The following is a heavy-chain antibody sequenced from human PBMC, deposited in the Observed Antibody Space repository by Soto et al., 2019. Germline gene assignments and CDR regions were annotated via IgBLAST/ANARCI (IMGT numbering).Heavy chain of an antibody. CDR2: IYHSGST. V-gene: IGHV4-30-2*01. J-gene: IGHJ4*02. CDR1: RGVVRSGGYS. CDR3: ARGNVVAIDY. Sequence: SECLSLSCAVCRGVVRSGGYSLSWIRQPPGKGLEWIGYIYHSGSTYYNPSLKSRVTISVDRSKNQFSLKLSSVTAADTAVYYCARGNVVAIDYWGQGTLVTVS. D-gene: IGHD2-21*01.